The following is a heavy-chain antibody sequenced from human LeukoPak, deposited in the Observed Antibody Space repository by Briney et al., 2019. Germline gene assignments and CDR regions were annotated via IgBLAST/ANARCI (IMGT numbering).Heavy chain of an antibody. V-gene: IGHV3-21*01. CDR1: EFTFTSHW. J-gene: IGHJ4*02. D-gene: IGHD2-15*01. Sequence: GGSLRLSCAASEFTFTSHWMHWVRQAPGQGLVWVSSISSSSSYIYYADSVKGRFTISRDNAKNSLYLQMNSLRAEDTAVYYCARGAKVVAAPFDYWGQGTLVTVSS. CDR3: ARGAKVVAAPFDY. CDR2: ISSSSSYI.